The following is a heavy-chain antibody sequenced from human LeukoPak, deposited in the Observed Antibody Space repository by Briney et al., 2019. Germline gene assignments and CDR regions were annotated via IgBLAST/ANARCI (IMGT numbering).Heavy chain of an antibody. J-gene: IGHJ3*02. Sequence: GGSLRLSCAASGFTFSSYWMHWVRQAPGKVLVWVSRISSDGSTTTYADSVKGRFTISRDNAKNTLYLQMNSLRAEDTAVYYCARASGYAFDIWGQGTMVTVSS. V-gene: IGHV3-74*01. CDR2: ISSDGSTT. CDR3: ARASGYAFDI. D-gene: IGHD2-15*01. CDR1: GFTFSSYW.